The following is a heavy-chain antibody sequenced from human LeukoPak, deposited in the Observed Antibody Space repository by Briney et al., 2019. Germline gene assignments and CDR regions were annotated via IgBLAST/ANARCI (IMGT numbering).Heavy chain of an antibody. CDR2: ISYDGSDK. CDR3: ARGRYYYETSGYVDY. Sequence: GGSLRLSCAASGFTFSDYALHWFRQAPGKGLEWVALISYDGSDKYYADSVRGRFTISRDNSKNTLYLQMSSLRAEDTAVYYCARGRYYYETSGYVDYWGQGTLVTVSS. D-gene: IGHD3-22*01. V-gene: IGHV3-30-3*01. J-gene: IGHJ4*02. CDR1: GFTFSDYA.